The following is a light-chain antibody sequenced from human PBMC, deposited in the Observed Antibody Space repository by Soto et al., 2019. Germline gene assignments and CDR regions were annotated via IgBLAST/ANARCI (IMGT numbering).Light chain of an antibody. Sequence: QSALTQPASVSGSPGQSITISCTGTSSDVGSYNLVSWYQQHPGKAPKLMIYEGGKRSSGVSNRFSGSKSGNTASLTISGLQPEDQAYYYCSSYAGSTTFVYVFGTGTNLTVL. V-gene: IGLV2-23*03. CDR1: SSDVGSYNL. CDR2: EGG. J-gene: IGLJ1*01. CDR3: SSYAGSTTFVYV.